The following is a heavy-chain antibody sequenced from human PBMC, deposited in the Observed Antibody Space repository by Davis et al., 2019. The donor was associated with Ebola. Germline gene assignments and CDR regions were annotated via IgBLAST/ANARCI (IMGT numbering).Heavy chain of an antibody. D-gene: IGHD1-26*01. CDR2: IDHSGTT. CDR1: GGPFTGYY. V-gene: IGHV4-34*01. Sequence: SETLSLTCAVSGGPFTGYYWSWIRQPPGKGLEWIAEIDHSGTTHSNSSLKSRVTISVDTSKNQISLQLISMTAADTAVYYCAFVGVNTKGDARDIWGQGTQVIVSS. CDR3: AFVGVNTKGDARDI. J-gene: IGHJ3*02.